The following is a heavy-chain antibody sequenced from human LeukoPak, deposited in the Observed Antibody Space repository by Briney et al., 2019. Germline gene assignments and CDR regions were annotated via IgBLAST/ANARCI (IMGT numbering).Heavy chain of an antibody. Sequence: AASVKVSCKASGYTFTDYYIHWVRQAPGQGLEWMGWIHPPRRGTNYAEKLQGRVTMTRDTSISTAYMELSRLTSDDAGVYYCVRDPGWLQVDYWGQGTLLTVSS. J-gene: IGHJ4*02. CDR2: IHPPRRGT. V-gene: IGHV1-2*02. D-gene: IGHD5-24*01. CDR3: VRDPGWLQVDY. CDR1: GYTFTDYY.